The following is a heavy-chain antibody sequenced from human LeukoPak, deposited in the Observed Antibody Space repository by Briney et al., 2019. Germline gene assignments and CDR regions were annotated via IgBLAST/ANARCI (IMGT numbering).Heavy chain of an antibody. CDR1: GGSISSSSYY. V-gene: IGHV4-39*07. CDR3: ARLAAAVTH. Sequence: SETLSLTCTVSGGSISSSSYYWGWIRQPPGKGLEWIGSIYYSGSTNYNPSLKSRVTISVDTSKNQFSLKLSSVTAADTAVYYCARLAAAVTHWGQGTLVTVSS. J-gene: IGHJ4*02. CDR2: IYYSGST. D-gene: IGHD6-13*01.